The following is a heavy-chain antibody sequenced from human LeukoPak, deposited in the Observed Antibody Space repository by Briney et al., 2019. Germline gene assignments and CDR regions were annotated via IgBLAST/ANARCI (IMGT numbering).Heavy chain of an antibody. J-gene: IGHJ4*02. V-gene: IGHV3-23*01. CDR3: AKWAYYDFWSGHYKSHFDS. CDR2: IRDSGNGT. Sequence: GGSLRLSCVVSGFTFKNYAMNWVRQAPGKGLECVSSIRDSGNGTDYADSVKGRFTVSRDNSKNTLYLHMNTLSAEDMAVYYCAKWAYYDFWSGHYKSHFDSWGQGTLVTVSP. D-gene: IGHD3-3*01. CDR1: GFTFKNYA.